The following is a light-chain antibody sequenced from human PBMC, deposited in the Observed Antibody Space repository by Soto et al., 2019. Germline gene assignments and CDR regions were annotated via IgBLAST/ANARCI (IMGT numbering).Light chain of an antibody. Sequence: EIVLTQSPGTLSLSPGERATLSCRAIQSVSSSYLAWYQQKPGQAPRLLIYVASGRATGIPDRFSGSGSGTDFTLTISRLEPEDFAVYYCKQYGSSPPVTFGQGTRLEIK. V-gene: IGKV3-20*01. CDR2: VAS. CDR3: KQYGSSPPVT. CDR1: QSVSSSY. J-gene: IGKJ5*01.